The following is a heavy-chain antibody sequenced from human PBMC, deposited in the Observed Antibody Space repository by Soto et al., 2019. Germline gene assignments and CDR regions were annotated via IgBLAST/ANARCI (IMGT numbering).Heavy chain of an antibody. CDR3: ARTYYDFWSGYSEPYYFDY. J-gene: IGHJ4*02. CDR2: IYYSGST. V-gene: IGHV4-39*01. CDR1: GGSISSSSYY. D-gene: IGHD3-3*01. Sequence: SETLSLTCTVSGGSISSSSYYWGWIRQPPGKGLEWIGSIYYSGSTYYNPSLKSRVTISVDTSKNQFSLKLSSVTAADTAVYYCARTYYDFWSGYSEPYYFDYWGQGTLVTVSS.